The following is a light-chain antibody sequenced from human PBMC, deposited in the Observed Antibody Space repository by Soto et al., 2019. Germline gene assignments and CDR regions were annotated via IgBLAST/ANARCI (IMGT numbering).Light chain of an antibody. CDR1: SSDVGGYNS. V-gene: IGLV2-11*01. CDR3: CSYAGSDTHYV. CDR2: DVS. Sequence: QSALTQPRSVSGSPGQSVTISCTGTSSDVGGYNSVSWYQQHPDKAPKFMIYDVSKRPSGVPDRFSGSKSGNTASLTISGLQAEDEAGYYCCSYAGSDTHYVFGTGTKVTVL. J-gene: IGLJ1*01.